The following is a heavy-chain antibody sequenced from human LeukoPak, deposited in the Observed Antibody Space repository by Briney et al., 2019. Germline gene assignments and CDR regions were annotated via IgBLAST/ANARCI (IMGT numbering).Heavy chain of an antibody. CDR2: IYRGDT. D-gene: IGHD2-15*01. V-gene: IGHV3-53*01. Sequence: GGSLRLSCAVSGFTAGYNYMSWVRQAPGKGQEWVSVIYRGDTYYADSVKGRFTISRDDSKNTVFLQMNRLRADDTAVYFCASYYCSSGSCYFDTWGQGTLVAVSS. CDR1: GFTAGYNY. J-gene: IGHJ4*02. CDR3: ASYYCSSGSCYFDT.